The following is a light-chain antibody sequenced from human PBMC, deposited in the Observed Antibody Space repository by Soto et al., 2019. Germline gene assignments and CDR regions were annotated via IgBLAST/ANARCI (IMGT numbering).Light chain of an antibody. J-gene: IGLJ1*01. CDR2: EVT. CDR3: KSYAGSNTYV. V-gene: IGLV2-14*01. Sequence: QSVLTQPASVSGSPGQSITISCTGTSSDVGGYNYVSWYQQHPGKAPKLMIYEVTTRPSGVSNRFSGSKSGNTASLTISGLQAEDEADYFCKSYAGSNTYVFGSGTKVTVL. CDR1: SSDVGGYNY.